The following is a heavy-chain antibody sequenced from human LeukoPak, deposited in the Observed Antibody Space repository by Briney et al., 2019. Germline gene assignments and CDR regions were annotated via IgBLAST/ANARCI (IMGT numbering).Heavy chain of an antibody. V-gene: IGHV1-2*02. J-gene: IGHJ5*02. D-gene: IGHD1-26*01. CDR3: AREKIVGVNNWFDP. Sequence: GASVKVSCKASGYTFTGYYMHWVRQAPGQGLEWMGWINPNSGGTNYARKFQGRVTMTRDTSISTAYMELSRLRSDDTAVYYCAREKIVGVNNWFDPWGQGTLVTVSS. CDR1: GYTFTGYY. CDR2: INPNSGGT.